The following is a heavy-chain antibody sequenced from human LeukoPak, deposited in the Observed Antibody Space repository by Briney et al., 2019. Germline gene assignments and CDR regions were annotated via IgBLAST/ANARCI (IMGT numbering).Heavy chain of an antibody. CDR1: GGSISSSNW. J-gene: IGHJ1*01. CDR3: ARYTVVKSGEYFQH. V-gene: IGHV4-4*02. CDR2: IYHSGST. Sequence: PSETLSLTCAVSGGSISSSNWWSWVRQPPGKGLEWIGEIYHSGSTNYNPSLKSRVTISVDKSKNQFPLKLSSVTAADTAVYYCARYTVVKSGEYFQHWGQGTLVTVSS. D-gene: IGHD4-23*01.